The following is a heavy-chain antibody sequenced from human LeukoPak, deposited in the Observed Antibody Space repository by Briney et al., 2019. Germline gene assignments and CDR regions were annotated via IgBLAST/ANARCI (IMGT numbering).Heavy chain of an antibody. CDR3: ARRLTQYDCFDP. CDR1: GDSVSSNGAA. CDR2: TYYRSTWYN. D-gene: IGHD2-2*01. Sequence: SQTLSLTCAISGDSVSSNGAAWNWIRQSPSRGLEWLGRTYYRSTWYNDYAVSVRGRITVNPDTSKNQFSLHLNSVTPEDTAVYYCARRLTQYDCFDPWGQGILVTVSS. J-gene: IGHJ5*02. V-gene: IGHV6-1*01.